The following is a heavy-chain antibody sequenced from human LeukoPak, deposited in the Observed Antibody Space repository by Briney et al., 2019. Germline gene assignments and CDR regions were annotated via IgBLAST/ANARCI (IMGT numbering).Heavy chain of an antibody. CDR3: ATESSVQLPPYYYYGMDV. V-gene: IGHV1-69*04. Sequence: GASVKVSCKASGGIFSSYAISRVRQAPGQGLEWMGRIIPILGIANYAQKFQGRVTMTEDTSTDTAYMELSSLRSEDTAVYYCATESSVQLPPYYYYGMDVWGQGTTVTVSS. CDR2: IIPILGIA. CDR1: GGIFSSYA. D-gene: IGHD2-2*01. J-gene: IGHJ6*02.